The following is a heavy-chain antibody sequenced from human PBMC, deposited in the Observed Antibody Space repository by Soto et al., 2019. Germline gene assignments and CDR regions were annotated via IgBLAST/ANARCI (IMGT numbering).Heavy chain of an antibody. Sequence: PSETLSLTCNVSGVSISDTSYYWGWIRQPPGKGLEWIGTIYFSGTTFYNPSLKSRLTIAVDTSKNQFSLRLSSVTAADTAVYYCARHGSHWGQGTLVTVSS. J-gene: IGHJ4*02. CDR3: ARHGSH. V-gene: IGHV4-39*01. CDR1: GVSISDTSYY. CDR2: IYFSGTT.